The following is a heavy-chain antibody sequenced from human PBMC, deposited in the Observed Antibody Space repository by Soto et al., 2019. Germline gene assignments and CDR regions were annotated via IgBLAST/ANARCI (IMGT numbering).Heavy chain of an antibody. CDR1: GGTFRTYT. J-gene: IGHJ5*02. CDR3: ARASGSSYWFDP. CDR2: IIPILDVA. Sequence: GASVKVSCKTSGGTFRTYTINWVRQAPGQGLEWMGRIIPILDVANYAQKLQGRVTMTTDTSTSTAYMELRSLRSDDTAVYYCARASGSSYWFDPWGQGILVTVSS. V-gene: IGHV1-69*02. D-gene: IGHD1-26*01.